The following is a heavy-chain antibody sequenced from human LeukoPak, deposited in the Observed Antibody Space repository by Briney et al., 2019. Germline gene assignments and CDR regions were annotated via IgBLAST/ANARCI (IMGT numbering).Heavy chain of an antibody. V-gene: IGHV1-2*02. CDR3: ARDPGVVGEDYYYYMDV. Sequence: ASVKVSCKASGYTCTGYYMHWVRQAPGQGLEWMGWINPNSGGTNYAQKFQGRVTMTRDTSISTAYMELSRLRSDDTAVYYCARDPGVVGEDYYYYMDVWGKGTTVTVSS. D-gene: IGHD1-26*01. J-gene: IGHJ6*03. CDR1: GYTCTGYY. CDR2: INPNSGGT.